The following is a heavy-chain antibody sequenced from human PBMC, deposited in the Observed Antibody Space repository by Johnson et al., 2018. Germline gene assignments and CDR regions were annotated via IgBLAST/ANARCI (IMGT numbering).Heavy chain of an antibody. CDR3: ARHASYYDESSAPAAGMDV. D-gene: IGHD3-22*01. V-gene: IGHV5-51*01. J-gene: IGHJ6*02. Sequence: VQLVQSGAAVKKPGSSVKVSCKASGYSFTSYWIGWVRQMPGKGLEWMGIIYPGDSDTRYSPSFQGQVTISADKSISTAYLQWSSLKASDTAMYYCARHASYYDESSAPAAGMDVWGQGTTVTVS. CDR1: GYSFTSYW. CDR2: IYPGDSDT.